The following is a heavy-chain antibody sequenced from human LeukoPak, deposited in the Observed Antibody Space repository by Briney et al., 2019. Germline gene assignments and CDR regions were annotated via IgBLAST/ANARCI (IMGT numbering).Heavy chain of an antibody. D-gene: IGHD3-10*01. CDR2: SNPNSGGT. J-gene: IGHJ5*02. CDR1: GYTFTGYY. Sequence: GASVKVSCKASGYTFTGYYMHWVRQAAGQGLEWMGCSNPNSGGTNYAQKFQGRVTMTRDTSISTAYMELSRLRPDDTAVYYCARDPVLLWFGELPGNWFDPWGQGTLVTVSS. CDR3: ARDPVLLWFGELPGNWFDP. V-gene: IGHV1-2*02.